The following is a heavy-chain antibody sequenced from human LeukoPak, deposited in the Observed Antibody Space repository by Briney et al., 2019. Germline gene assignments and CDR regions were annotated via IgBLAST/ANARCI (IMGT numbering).Heavy chain of an antibody. CDR3: ARDSNTMGVD. CDR1: GYTFSNYL. Sequence: ASVKVSCKASGYTFSNYLLHWVRQAPGQGLEWMGIINPSSGSANYAQNLQGRVTMTRDTSTNTFYMELSSLRSEDTAVYYCARDSNTMGVDWGQGTLVTVSS. V-gene: IGHV1-46*01. D-gene: IGHD3-10*01. J-gene: IGHJ4*02. CDR2: INPSSGSA.